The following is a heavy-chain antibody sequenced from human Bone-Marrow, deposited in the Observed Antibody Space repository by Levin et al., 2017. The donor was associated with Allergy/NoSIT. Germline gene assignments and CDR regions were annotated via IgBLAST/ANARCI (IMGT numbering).Heavy chain of an antibody. CDR3: VRAYSGNSYGYFY. CDR1: GLTFRTYN. V-gene: IGHV3-48*01. Sequence: GGSLRLSCTVSGLTFRTYNMNWVRQAPGKGLEWVSFISATTGHIYYADSVKGRFTVSRDNAQNSLYLQMDRLIAEDTAVYYCVRAYSGNSYGYFYWGQGTLVTVSS. D-gene: IGHD5-18*01. J-gene: IGHJ4*02. CDR2: ISATTGHI.